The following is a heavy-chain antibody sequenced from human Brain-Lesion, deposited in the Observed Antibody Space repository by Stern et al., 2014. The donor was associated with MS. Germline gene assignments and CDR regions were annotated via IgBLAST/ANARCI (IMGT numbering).Heavy chain of an antibody. CDR1: GYILTGYY. D-gene: IGHD3-3*01. Sequence: VPLVESGAEVKKPGASVKVSCKTSGYILTGYYIHWVRQAPGQGLEWMAWINPNTGCTNYAQKFQGRVTMSRDTSISTAYVELSSLTSDDTAVYYCARDQRGITIFGVVTDYYYLGMDVWGQGTTVTVSS. J-gene: IGHJ6*02. V-gene: IGHV1-2*02. CDR2: INPNTGCT. CDR3: ARDQRGITIFGVVTDYYYLGMDV.